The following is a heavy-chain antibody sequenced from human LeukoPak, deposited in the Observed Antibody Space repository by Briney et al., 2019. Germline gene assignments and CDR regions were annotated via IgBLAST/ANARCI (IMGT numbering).Heavy chain of an antibody. J-gene: IGHJ4*02. Sequence: PSETLSLTCTVSGGSISSSSYYWGWIRQPPGKGLEWIGSIYYSGSTYYKPSLKSHDSNSLDPSKNQFSLRLTSVTPADPAVYCCARQTGSGLFILPGGEGTLVTVSS. CDR1: GGSISSSSYY. D-gene: IGHD3/OR15-3a*01. CDR2: IYYSGST. CDR3: ARQTGSGLFILP. V-gene: IGHV4-39*01.